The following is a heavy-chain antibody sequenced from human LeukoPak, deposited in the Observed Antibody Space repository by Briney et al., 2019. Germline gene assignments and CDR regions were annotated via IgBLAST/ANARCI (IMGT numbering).Heavy chain of an antibody. J-gene: IGHJ3*02. CDR2: IYYSGST. Sequence: SETLSLTCTVSGGSISSSSYYWGWIRQPPGKGLEWIGSIYYSGSTYYNPSLKSRVTISVDTSKNQVSLKLSSMTAADTAVYYCARGFDGPNAFDIWGQGTMVTVSS. CDR3: ARGFDGPNAFDI. CDR1: GGSISSSSYY. D-gene: IGHD3-9*01. V-gene: IGHV4-39*07.